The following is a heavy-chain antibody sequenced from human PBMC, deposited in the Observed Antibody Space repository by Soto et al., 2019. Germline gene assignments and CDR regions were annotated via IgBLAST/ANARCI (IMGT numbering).Heavy chain of an antibody. D-gene: IGHD3-22*01. CDR3: AKDPVGYYDSSGYPTPFDY. Sequence: RGSLRLSCAASGFTFSSYAMSWVRQAPGKGLEWVSAISGSGGSTYYADSVKGRFTISRDNSKNTLYLQMNSLRAKDTAVYYCAKDPVGYYDSSGYPTPFDYWGQGTLVTVSS. V-gene: IGHV3-23*01. J-gene: IGHJ4*02. CDR2: ISGSGGST. CDR1: GFTFSSYA.